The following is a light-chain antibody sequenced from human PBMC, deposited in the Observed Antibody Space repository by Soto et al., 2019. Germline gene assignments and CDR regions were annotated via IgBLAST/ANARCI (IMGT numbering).Light chain of an antibody. Sequence: EIVLTQSPATLSLSPGERATLSCRASQSVSSYLAWYQQKPGQAPRLLIYDASNRANGIPARFSGSGSGTDCPLTISHLQTEYCALYACQQGRNSRDPVGQATKREI. CDR3: QQGRNSRDP. CDR1: QSVSSY. V-gene: IGKV3-11*01. CDR2: DAS. J-gene: IGKJ2*01.